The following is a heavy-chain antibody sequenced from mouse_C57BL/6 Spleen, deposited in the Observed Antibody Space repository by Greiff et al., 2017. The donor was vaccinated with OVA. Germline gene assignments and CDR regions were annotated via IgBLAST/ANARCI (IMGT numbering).Heavy chain of an antibody. CDR3: ARTNDSYYYAMDY. Sequence: VQLQQSGPELVKPGASVKMSCKASGYTFTDYNMHWVKQSHGKSLEWIGYINPNNGGTSYNQKFKGKATLTVNKSSSTAYMELRSLTSEDSAVYYCARTNDSYYYAMDYWGQGTSVTVSS. CDR2: INPNNGGT. J-gene: IGHJ4*01. CDR1: GYTFTDYN. D-gene: IGHD2-4*01. V-gene: IGHV1-22*01.